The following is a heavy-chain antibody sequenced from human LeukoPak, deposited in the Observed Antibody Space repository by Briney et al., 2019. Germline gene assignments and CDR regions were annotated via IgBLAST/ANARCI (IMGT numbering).Heavy chain of an antibody. Sequence: GGSLRLSCAASGLTLSSYWMHWVRQARGKGLEWVSYISSSGSTIYYVDSVKGRFTISRDNAKNSLYLQMNSLRAEDTAVYYCARGATISGATHFDYWGQGTLVTVSS. CDR1: GLTLSSYW. D-gene: IGHD1-26*01. J-gene: IGHJ4*02. CDR2: ISSSGSTI. CDR3: ARGATISGATHFDY. V-gene: IGHV3-48*04.